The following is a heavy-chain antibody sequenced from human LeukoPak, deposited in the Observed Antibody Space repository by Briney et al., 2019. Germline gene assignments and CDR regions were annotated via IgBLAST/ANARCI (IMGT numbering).Heavy chain of an antibody. V-gene: IGHV5-51*01. D-gene: IGHD3-10*01. CDR2: IYPGDSDT. Sequence: GESLKISCKGSGYSFTNCWIGWVRPMPGKGLEWMGIIYPGDSDTRYSPSFQGQVTISVDKSISTAYLQWSSLKASDTAMYYCARHGATSGGPGSYYTFDYWGQGTLVTVSS. J-gene: IGHJ4*02. CDR3: ARHGATSGGPGSYYTFDY. CDR1: GYSFTNCW.